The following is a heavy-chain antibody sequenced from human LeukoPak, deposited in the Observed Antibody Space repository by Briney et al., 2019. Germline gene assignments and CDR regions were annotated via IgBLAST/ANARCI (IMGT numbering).Heavy chain of an antibody. Sequence: SQTLSLTCTVSGGSISSGGYYWGWIRQHPGKGLEWIGYIYYSGSTYYNPSLKSRVTISVDTSKNQFSLKLSSVTAADTAVYYCARGVGEGPRGIVATDYYWYGMDVWGQGTTVTVSS. J-gene: IGHJ6*02. CDR1: GGSISSGGYY. V-gene: IGHV4-31*03. CDR2: IYYSGST. D-gene: IGHD5-12*01. CDR3: ARGVGEGPRGIVATDYYWYGMDV.